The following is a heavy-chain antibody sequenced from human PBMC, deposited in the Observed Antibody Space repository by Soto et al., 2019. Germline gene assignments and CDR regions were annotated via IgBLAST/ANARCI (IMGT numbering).Heavy chain of an antibody. D-gene: IGHD2-21*01. CDR2: IYYSGST. Sequence: QVQLKESGTGLVKTSQTLSLPCTVSGGSISSGDYYWRWLRQPPGKGLEWIGYIYYSGSTYFNPSLKRLLTISVDTSKNQFSLKLTSVTAADTAVYYCARWWCYCPHFDYWGQGTLVTVSS. J-gene: IGHJ4*02. V-gene: IGHV4-30-4*01. CDR1: GGSISSGDYY. CDR3: ARWWCYCPHFDY.